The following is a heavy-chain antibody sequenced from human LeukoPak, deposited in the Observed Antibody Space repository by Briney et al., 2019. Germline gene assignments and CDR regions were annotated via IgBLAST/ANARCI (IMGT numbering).Heavy chain of an antibody. CDR1: GFTFSIYE. D-gene: IGHD5-18*01. Sequence: GGSLRLSCSASGFTFSIYEMNWVRQAPGKGLEWVSYISSSGSTIYYADSVKGRFTISRDNAKNSLYLQTNSLRGEDTAIYYCARDGDSYGYGIDYWGQGTLVTVSP. V-gene: IGHV3-48*03. CDR3: ARDGDSYGYGIDY. CDR2: ISSSGSTI. J-gene: IGHJ4*02.